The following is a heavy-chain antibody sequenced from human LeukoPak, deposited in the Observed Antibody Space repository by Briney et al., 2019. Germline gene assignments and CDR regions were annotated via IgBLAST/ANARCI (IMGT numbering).Heavy chain of an antibody. CDR3: ARXCGSGSYYYYYGMDV. Sequence: SETLSLTCTVSGGSISSYYWSWIRQPPGKGLEWIGYIYYSGSTNYNPSLKSRVTISVDTSKNQFSLKLSSVTAADTAVYYCARXCGSGSYYYYYGMDVWGQGTTVTVSS. D-gene: IGHD3-10*01. V-gene: IGHV4-59*01. J-gene: IGHJ6*02. CDR1: GGSISSYY. CDR2: IYYSGST.